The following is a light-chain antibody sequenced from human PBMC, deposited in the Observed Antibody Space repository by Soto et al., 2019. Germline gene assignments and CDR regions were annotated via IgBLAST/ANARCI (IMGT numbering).Light chain of an antibody. CDR1: QSIGSW. CDR3: QQYGSSGT. J-gene: IGKJ1*01. CDR2: AAS. V-gene: IGKV1-5*01. Sequence: DIQMTQSPSTLSASVGDRVTITCRASQSIGSWLAWYQQKPGKAPKLLIYAASSLQSGVPSRFSGSGSGTDFTLTISRLEPEDFAVYYCQQYGSSGTFGQGTKVDIK.